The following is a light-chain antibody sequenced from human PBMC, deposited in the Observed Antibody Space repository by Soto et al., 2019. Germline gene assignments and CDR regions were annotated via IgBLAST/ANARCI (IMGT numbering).Light chain of an antibody. CDR1: QSVSSRN. CDR3: LLYGDSPPSYT. J-gene: IGKJ2*01. CDR2: GAF. Sequence: EIVLTQSPGTLSLFPGERATLSCRASQSVSSRNLAWYRQKPGQAPSLLIYGAFNRATGIPDRFSGSGSATYFTLTISRLELAEFALYYCLLYGDSPPSYTFGQRTKLDIK. V-gene: IGKV3-20*01.